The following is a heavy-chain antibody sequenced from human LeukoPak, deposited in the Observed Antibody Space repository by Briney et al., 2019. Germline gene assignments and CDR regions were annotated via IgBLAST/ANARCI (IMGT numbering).Heavy chain of an antibody. CDR2: FYYSGSH. Sequence: SQTLSLICTVSGGSISSGGYYLRWIRQHQGTGLEGNEYFYYSGSHYYHPSLKSRVPISVDTSKNNFSLKLSSVTAADTAVYYCARGQSSSWYGDYFDYWGQGTLVTASS. CDR3: ARGQSSSWYGDYFDY. CDR1: GGSISSGGYY. D-gene: IGHD6-13*01. V-gene: IGHV4-31*03. J-gene: IGHJ4*02.